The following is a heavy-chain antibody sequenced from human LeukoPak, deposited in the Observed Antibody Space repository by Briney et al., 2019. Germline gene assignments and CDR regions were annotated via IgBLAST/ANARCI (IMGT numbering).Heavy chain of an antibody. CDR3: AAQYSGYVRLDY. V-gene: IGHV4-34*01. J-gene: IGHJ4*02. D-gene: IGHD5-12*01. CDR1: GGSFSDYY. Sequence: PSETLSLTCAVYGGSFSDYYWSWTRQPPGKGLEWIGEISHSGSTNYNPSLKSRVTMSVDTSKNQFSLKLTSVTAADTAVYYCAAQYSGYVRLDYWGQGTLVTVSS. CDR2: ISHSGST.